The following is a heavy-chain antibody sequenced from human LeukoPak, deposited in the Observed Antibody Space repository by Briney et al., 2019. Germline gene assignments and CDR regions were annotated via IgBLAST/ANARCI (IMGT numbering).Heavy chain of an antibody. CDR2: IYHSGST. V-gene: IGHV4-39*01. CDR3: ARPAFGGVIFFFDY. CDR1: GGSISSSTYY. D-gene: IGHD3-16*01. Sequence: KPSETLSLTCTVSGGSISSSTYYWGWIRQPPGKGLEWIGSIYHSGSTYYNPSLKSRVTISVDTSKNQFSLKLSSVTAAGTAVYYCARPAFGGVIFFFDYWGQGTLVTVSS. J-gene: IGHJ4*02.